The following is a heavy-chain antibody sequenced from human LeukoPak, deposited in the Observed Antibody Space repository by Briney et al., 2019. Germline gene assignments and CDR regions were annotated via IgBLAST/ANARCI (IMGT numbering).Heavy chain of an antibody. J-gene: IGHJ4*02. V-gene: IGHV1-18*01. CDR2: INGYNGNT. D-gene: IGHD2-8*01. CDR3: ARDHCTNGVCYLAY. Sequence: ASVKVSCKASGYTFTSHGISWVRQAPGQGLEWMGWINGYNGNTNYAQSFQGRVTMTTDTSTSTAYMELRSLRSDDAAVYYCARDHCTNGVCYLAYWGQGTLVTVSS. CDR1: GYTFTSHG.